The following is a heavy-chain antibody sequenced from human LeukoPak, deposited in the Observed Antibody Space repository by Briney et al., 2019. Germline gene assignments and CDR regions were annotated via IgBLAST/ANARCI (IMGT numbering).Heavy chain of an antibody. Sequence: PGRSLRLSCAASGFTVDDYAMHWVRQAPGKGLEWVSGISWNSGSIGYADSVKGRFTISRDNAKNSLYLQMNSLRAEDTALYYCAKAYYDSSGSIDYWGQGTLVTVSS. J-gene: IGHJ4*02. CDR2: ISWNSGSI. CDR3: AKAYYDSSGSIDY. V-gene: IGHV3-9*01. D-gene: IGHD3-22*01. CDR1: GFTVDDYA.